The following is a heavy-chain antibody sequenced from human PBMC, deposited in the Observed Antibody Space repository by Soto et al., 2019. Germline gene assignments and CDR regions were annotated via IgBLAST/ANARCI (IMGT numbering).Heavy chain of an antibody. CDR2: LSGSGGNT. V-gene: IGHV3-23*01. CDR1: GFTFSICA. J-gene: IGHJ4*02. Sequence: EVQLLESGGGLVQPGGSLRLSCAGSGFTFSICAMSWVRQAPGKGLEWVSGLSGSGGNTYYADSVKGRFTISRDNSKNTLYLQMNSLRAEDTAIYYCAKGRGSTVIRNFDYWGQGTLVTVSS. D-gene: IGHD4-17*01. CDR3: AKGRGSTVIRNFDY.